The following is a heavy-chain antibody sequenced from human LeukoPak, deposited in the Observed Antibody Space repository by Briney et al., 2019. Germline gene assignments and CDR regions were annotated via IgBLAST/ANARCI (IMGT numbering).Heavy chain of an antibody. Sequence: SETLSLTCTVSGGSISSSSYYWGWIRQPPGKGPEWIGSIYYSGSTYYNPSLKSRVTISVDTSKNQFSLKLSSVTAADTAVYYCAGAYYYDSSGYYYDAFDIWGQGTMVTVSS. CDR2: IYYSGST. CDR3: AGAYYYDSSGYYYDAFDI. V-gene: IGHV4-39*07. CDR1: GGSISSSSYY. J-gene: IGHJ3*02. D-gene: IGHD3-22*01.